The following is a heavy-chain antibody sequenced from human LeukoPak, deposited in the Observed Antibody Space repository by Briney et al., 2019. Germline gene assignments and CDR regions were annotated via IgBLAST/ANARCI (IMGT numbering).Heavy chain of an antibody. CDR3: ARGSPPDY. CDR2: IYSGGST. V-gene: IGHV3-53*05. Sequence: GGSLRLSCAASGFTVSSNYMSWVRQAPGKGLEWVSLIYSGGSTYYADSVKGRFTISRDKSKNTLYLQMNSLRIEDTAVYYCARGSPPDYWGQGTLVTVSS. CDR1: GFTVSSNY. J-gene: IGHJ4*02.